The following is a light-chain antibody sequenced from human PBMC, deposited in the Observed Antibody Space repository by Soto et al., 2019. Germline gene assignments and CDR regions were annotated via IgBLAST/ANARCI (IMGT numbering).Light chain of an antibody. J-gene: IGKJ4*01. CDR1: QSVNTW. V-gene: IGKV1-5*01. Sequence: DIQMTQSPSTLSASVDDRVTITCRASQSVNTWLAWYQQKPGKAPQLLIYDASSLDGGVPSRFSGAQSGTEFNLTISSLQSEDFGTYYCQEYKTYSFGGGTKVDIK. CDR3: QEYKTYS. CDR2: DAS.